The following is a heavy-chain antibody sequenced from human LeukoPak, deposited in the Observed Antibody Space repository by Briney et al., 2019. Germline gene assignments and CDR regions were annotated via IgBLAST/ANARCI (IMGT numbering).Heavy chain of an antibody. V-gene: IGHV3-21*01. Sequence: TGGSLRLSCAASGFTFSSYSMNWVRQAPGKGLEWVSSISSSSSYIYYADSVKGRFTISRDNAKNSLYLQMNSLRAEDTAVYYCARSGPEHNWNCVGYWGQGTLVTVSS. CDR3: ARSGPEHNWNCVGY. J-gene: IGHJ4*02. CDR1: GFTFSSYS. D-gene: IGHD1-7*01. CDR2: ISSSSSYI.